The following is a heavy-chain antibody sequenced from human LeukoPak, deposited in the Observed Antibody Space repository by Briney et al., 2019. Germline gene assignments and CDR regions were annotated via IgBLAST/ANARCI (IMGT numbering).Heavy chain of an antibody. D-gene: IGHD3-10*01. Sequence: GGSLRLSCAASGFPFTSYAMSWVRQAPGKGLEWVSTISGSGGTTYYADSVKGRFTISRDNSKNTLCLQMNSLRAEDTAVYYCAKGWDYYGSGSYLCFDYWGQGTLVTVSS. CDR3: AKGWDYYGSGSYLCFDY. CDR1: GFPFTSYA. J-gene: IGHJ4*02. V-gene: IGHV3-23*01. CDR2: ISGSGGTT.